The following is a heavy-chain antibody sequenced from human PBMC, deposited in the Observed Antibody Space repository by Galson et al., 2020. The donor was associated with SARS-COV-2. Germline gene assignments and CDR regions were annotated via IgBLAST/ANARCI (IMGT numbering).Heavy chain of an antibody. Sequence: TGGSLRLSCAASGFTFSSYAMHWVRQAPGKGLEWVAIISYDGSNKYYADSVKGRFTISRDNSKNTLYLKMSSLRAEDTAVYYCARDVGTRFWXWLSNGDGMNVWGQGTTVTVS. CDR1: GFTFSSYA. D-gene: IGHD3-3*01. V-gene: IGHV3-30-3*01. CDR3: ARDVGTRFWXWLSNGDGMNV. CDR2: ISYDGSNK. J-gene: IGHJ6*02.